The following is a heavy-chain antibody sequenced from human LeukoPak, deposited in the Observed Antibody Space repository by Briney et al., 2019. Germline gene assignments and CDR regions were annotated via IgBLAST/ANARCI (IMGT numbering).Heavy chain of an antibody. D-gene: IGHD6-6*01. CDR2: IYTSGRT. CDR1: GGSISSYY. CDR3: ARQVIAATWEKYDYHMDV. Sequence: PSETLSLTCSVSGGSISSYYWSWIRQPAGKGLEWIGRIYTSGRTDYNPSLKSRVIMSVDTSKNQFSLKLNSVTAADTAVYYCARQVIAATWEKYDYHMDVWGKGTTVTVSS. V-gene: IGHV4-4*07. J-gene: IGHJ6*03.